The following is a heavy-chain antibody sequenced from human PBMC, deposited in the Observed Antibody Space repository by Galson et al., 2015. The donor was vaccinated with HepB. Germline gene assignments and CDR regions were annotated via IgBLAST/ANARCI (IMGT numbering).Heavy chain of an antibody. CDR3: ARGLSVESGPSGWYGGWFDP. Sequence: SVKVSCKASGYTFTGWYTHWVRQAPGQGLEWMGWINPNSGGTNYAQRFQGRVTITGDTPTSTACMELSRLRSDDTAVYYCARGLSVESGPSGWYGGWFDPWGKGTLVTVSS. V-gene: IGHV1-2*02. D-gene: IGHD6-19*01. CDR1: GYTFTGWY. J-gene: IGHJ5*02. CDR2: INPNSGGT.